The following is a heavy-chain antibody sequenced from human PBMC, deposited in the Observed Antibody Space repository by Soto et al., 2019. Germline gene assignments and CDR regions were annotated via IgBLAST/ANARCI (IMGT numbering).Heavy chain of an antibody. D-gene: IGHD1-26*01. J-gene: IGHJ4*02. CDR2: ISYDGSHK. V-gene: IGHV3-30*03. Sequence: VQLVESGGGVVQPGRSLRLSCVASGFLFDTYGMHWVRQTPGKGLEWVAIISYDGSHKEYADSVKGRFAISRDNSENTLYLQMNNLGVEDTALYYCATSASSDQWGQGTQVTVSS. CDR3: ATSASSDQ. CDR1: GFLFDTYG.